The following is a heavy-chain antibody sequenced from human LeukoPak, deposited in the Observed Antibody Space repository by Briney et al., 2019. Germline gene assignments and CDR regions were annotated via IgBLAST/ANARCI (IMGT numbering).Heavy chain of an antibody. Sequence: GGSLRLSCAASRFTFSNYAMSWVRQAPGKGLEWVANVRQDGSETYYLDSVKGRFTISRDNTKNSLYLQMNSLRAEDTAVYYCARPPYSGGWYLMFWGQGTLVTVSS. D-gene: IGHD6-19*01. CDR1: RFTFSNYA. J-gene: IGHJ4*02. V-gene: IGHV3-7*01. CDR3: ARPPYSGGWYLMF. CDR2: VRQDGSET.